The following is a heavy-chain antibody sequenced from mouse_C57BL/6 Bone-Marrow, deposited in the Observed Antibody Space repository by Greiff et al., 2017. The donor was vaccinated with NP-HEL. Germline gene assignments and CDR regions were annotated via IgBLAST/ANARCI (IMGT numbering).Heavy chain of an antibody. V-gene: IGHV1-81*01. CDR2: IYPRSGNT. CDR1: GYTFTSYG. J-gene: IGHJ4*01. D-gene: IGHD1-1*01. Sequence: VKLVESGAELARPGASVKLSCKASGYTFTSYGISWVKQRTGQGLEWIGEIYPRSGNTYYNEKFKGKATLTADKSSSTAYMELRSLTSEDSAVYFCARGLLYYAMDYWGQGTSVTVSS. CDR3: ARGLLYYAMDY.